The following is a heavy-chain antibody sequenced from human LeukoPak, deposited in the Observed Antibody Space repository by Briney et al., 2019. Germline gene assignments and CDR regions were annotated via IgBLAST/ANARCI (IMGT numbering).Heavy chain of an antibody. CDR3: AKDLETYFYDSSGYYQQLFDY. CDR1: GFAFSSYG. D-gene: IGHD3-22*01. V-gene: IGHV3-30*18. CDR2: ISYDGSNK. J-gene: IGHJ4*02. Sequence: GGSLRLSCAASGFAFSSYGMHWVRQAPGKGLEWVAVISYDGSNKYYADSVKGRFTISRDNSKNTLYLQMNSLRAEDTAVYYCAKDLETYFYDSSGYYQQLFDYWGQGTLVTVSS.